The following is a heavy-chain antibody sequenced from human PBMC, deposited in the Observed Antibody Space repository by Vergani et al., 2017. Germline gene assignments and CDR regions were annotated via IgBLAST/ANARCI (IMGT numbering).Heavy chain of an antibody. CDR2: IKQDGSEK. D-gene: IGHD2-15*01. CDR1: GFTFSSYW. Sequence: EVQLVESGGGLVQPGGSLRLSCAASGFTFSSYWMSWVRQAPGKGLEWVANIKQDGSEKYYVDSVKGRFTISRDNAKNSLYLQMNSLRAEDTAVYHCARDKRSKYCSGGSCHHDYWGQGTLVTVSS. J-gene: IGHJ4*02. CDR3: ARDKRSKYCSGGSCHHDY. V-gene: IGHV3-7*01.